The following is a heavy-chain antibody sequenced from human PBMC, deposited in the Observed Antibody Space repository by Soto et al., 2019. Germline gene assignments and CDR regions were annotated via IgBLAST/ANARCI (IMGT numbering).Heavy chain of an antibody. CDR2: ISSSSSYI. CDR3: ARKGDGSGSYYMPYYYYGMDV. D-gene: IGHD3-10*01. V-gene: IGHV3-21*01. J-gene: IGHJ6*02. CDR1: GFTFSSYS. Sequence: EVQLVESGGGLVKPGGSLRLSCAASGFTFSSYSMNWVRQAPGKGLEWVSSISSSSSYIYYADSVKGRFTISRDNAKNSLYLQMNSLRAEDTAVYYCARKGDGSGSYYMPYYYYGMDVWGRGTTVTVSS.